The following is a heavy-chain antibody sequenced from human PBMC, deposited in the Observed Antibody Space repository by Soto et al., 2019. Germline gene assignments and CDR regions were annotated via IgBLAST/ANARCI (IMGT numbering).Heavy chain of an antibody. Sequence: QVQLVESGGGLVKPGGSLRLSCAASGFTFSDYYMSWIRQAPGKGLEWVSYISSRSSTIFYADSVKSRFTISRDNVENSLYLQMNSLIAGDTAVYYCASGTNGAFFVYWGQGILVTVSS. CDR3: ASGTNGAFFVY. V-gene: IGHV3-11*01. CDR1: GFTFSDYY. D-gene: IGHD2-8*01. J-gene: IGHJ4*02. CDR2: ISSRSSTI.